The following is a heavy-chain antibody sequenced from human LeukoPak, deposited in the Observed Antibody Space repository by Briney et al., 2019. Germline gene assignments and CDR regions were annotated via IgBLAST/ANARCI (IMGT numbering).Heavy chain of an antibody. CDR1: GYSFINFW. CDR2: IYPGDSDT. V-gene: IGHV5-51*01. CDR3: ARHGNGAYEIGTFDY. Sequence: GESLKISCQGSGYSFINFWIAWVRQRPGKGLEWMGIIYPGDSDTRNSPSFQGRVTMSVDKSISTAYLQWSSLKASDTAMYYCARHGNGAYEIGTFDYWGQGTLVTVSS. D-gene: IGHD1-1*01. J-gene: IGHJ4*02.